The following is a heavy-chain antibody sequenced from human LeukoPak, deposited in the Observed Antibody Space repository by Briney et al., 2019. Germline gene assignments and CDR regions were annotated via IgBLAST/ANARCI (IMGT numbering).Heavy chain of an antibody. D-gene: IGHD1-14*01. CDR1: GYTFTSYG. CDR2: LNPGVDGP. CDR3: ARDLGPGNQIDF. Sequence: ASVKVSCKASGYTFTSYGISWVRQAPGQGLEWMGILNPGVDGPRYAEKFQGRVTMTRDTSTRTDYMELNSLTFEDTAVYYCARDLGPGNQIDFWGQGTLVTVSS. V-gene: IGHV1-46*01. J-gene: IGHJ4*02.